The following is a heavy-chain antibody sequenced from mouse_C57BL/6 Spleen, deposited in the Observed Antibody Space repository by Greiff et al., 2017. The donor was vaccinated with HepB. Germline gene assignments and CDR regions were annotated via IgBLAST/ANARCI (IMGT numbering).Heavy chain of an antibody. CDR1: GFTFSSYA. Sequence: EVNVVESGGGLVKPGGSLKLSCAASGFTFSSYAMSWVRQTPEKRLEWVATISDGGSYTYYPDNVKGRFTISRDNAKNNLYLQMSHLKSEDTAMYYCAREKGYYGSSLDYWGQGTTLTVSS. CDR3: AREKGYYGSSLDY. D-gene: IGHD1-1*01. J-gene: IGHJ2*01. V-gene: IGHV5-4*01. CDR2: ISDGGSYT.